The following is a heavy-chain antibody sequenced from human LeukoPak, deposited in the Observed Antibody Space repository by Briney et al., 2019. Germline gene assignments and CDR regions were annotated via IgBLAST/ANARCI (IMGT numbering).Heavy chain of an antibody. V-gene: IGHV1-69*01. CDR3: ARVLGDSPPHYYYYYGMDV. J-gene: IGHJ6*02. Sequence: GASGKVSCKASGGTFSSYAISWVRQAPGQGLEWMGGIIPIFGTANYAQKFQGRVTITADESTSTAYMELSSLRSEDTAVYYCARVLGDSPPHYYYYYGMDVWGQGTTVTVSS. CDR1: GGTFSSYA. D-gene: IGHD3-22*01. CDR2: IIPIFGTA.